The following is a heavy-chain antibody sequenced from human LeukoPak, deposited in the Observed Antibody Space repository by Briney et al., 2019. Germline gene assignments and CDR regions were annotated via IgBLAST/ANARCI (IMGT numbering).Heavy chain of an antibody. CDR3: VKGMREGYYGSGSYFSAFDN. D-gene: IGHD3-10*01. Sequence: GKSLRLSCAASGFNFRTYGMHWVRQAPGKGLEGVAIVSYDGGSQYYGDSVKGRFIISRDNSKNTVYLQMNSLKTEDTASYYCVKGMREGYYGSGSYFSAFDNWGQGTVVTVHS. CDR2: VSYDGGSQ. V-gene: IGHV3-30*18. J-gene: IGHJ4*02. CDR1: GFNFRTYG.